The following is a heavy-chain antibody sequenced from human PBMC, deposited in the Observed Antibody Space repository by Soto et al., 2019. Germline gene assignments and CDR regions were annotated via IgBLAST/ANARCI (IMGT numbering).Heavy chain of an antibody. J-gene: IGHJ3*02. CDR2: IYYSGST. D-gene: IGHD6-19*01. V-gene: IGHV4-59*01. Sequence: SETLSLTCTVSGGSISSYYWSWIRQPPGKGLEWIGYIYYSGSTNYNPSLKSRVTISVDTSKNQFSLKLSSVTAADTAVYYCAREREIAVAGNSAFDIWGQGTMVTVSS. CDR1: GGSISSYY. CDR3: AREREIAVAGNSAFDI.